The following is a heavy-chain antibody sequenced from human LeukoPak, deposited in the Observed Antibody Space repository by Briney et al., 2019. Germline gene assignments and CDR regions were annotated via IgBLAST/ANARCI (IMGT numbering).Heavy chain of an antibody. D-gene: IGHD6-6*01. CDR3: ATSPGLGYSSSLTGVDY. CDR2: IYSGGST. J-gene: IGHJ4*02. V-gene: IGHV3-53*01. Sequence: GGSLRLSCAASGFTVSSNYMSRVRQAPGKGLEWVSVIYSGGSTYHADSVKDRFTISSDNSKNTLYLQMNSLRAEDTAVYYCATSPGLGYSSSLTGVDYWGQGTLVTVSS. CDR1: GFTVSSNY.